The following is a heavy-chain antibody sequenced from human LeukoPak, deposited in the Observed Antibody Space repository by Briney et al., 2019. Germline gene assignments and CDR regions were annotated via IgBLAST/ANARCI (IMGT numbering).Heavy chain of an antibody. CDR2: TYYRSKLYN. CDR1: GDSVSSNSAA. Sequence: SQTLSLTCAISGDSVSSNSAAWNWLRQSPSRGLEWLGRTYYRSKLYNDYAVSVKIRITINPDTSKNQFSLQLNSVPPEDTAVYYCARGNFLAHRTNYYYYYMDVWGKGTTVTVSS. CDR3: ARGNFLAHRTNYYYYYMDV. J-gene: IGHJ6*03. D-gene: IGHD2-8*01. V-gene: IGHV6-1*01.